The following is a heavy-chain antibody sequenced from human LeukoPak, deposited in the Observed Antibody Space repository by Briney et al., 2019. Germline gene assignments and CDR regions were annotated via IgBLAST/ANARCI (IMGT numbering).Heavy chain of an antibody. J-gene: IGHJ6*02. CDR2: ISSSSSYI. D-gene: IGHD3-22*01. CDR3: ARDTYYYDSSGYYSGYYYGMDA. CDR1: GFTFSSYS. V-gene: IGHV3-21*01. Sequence: SGGSLRRSCAASGFTFSSYSMNWVRQAPGKGLEWVSSISSSSSYIYYADSVKGRFTISRDNAKNSLYLQMNSLRAEDTAVYYCARDTYYYDSSGYYSGYYYGMDAWGQGTTVTVSS.